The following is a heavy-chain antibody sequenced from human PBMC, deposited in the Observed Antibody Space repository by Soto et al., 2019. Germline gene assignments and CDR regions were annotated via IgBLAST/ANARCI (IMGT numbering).Heavy chain of an antibody. J-gene: IGHJ3*01. V-gene: IGHV4-59*01. CDR2: IYYSGST. D-gene: IGHD3-10*01. CDR3: ARRYGSAFDF. CDR1: GGSISSYY. Sequence: PSETLSLTCTVSGGSISSYYWSWIRQPPGKGLEWIGYIYYSGSTNYNPSLKSRVTISVDTSKNQFSLKLSSVTAAYTAVYYCARRYGSAFDFWGQGTMVTVSS.